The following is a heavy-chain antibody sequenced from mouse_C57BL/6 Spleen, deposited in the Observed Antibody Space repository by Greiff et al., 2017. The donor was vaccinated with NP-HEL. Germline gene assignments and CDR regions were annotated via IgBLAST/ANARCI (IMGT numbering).Heavy chain of an antibody. CDR1: GYTFTGYW. CDR3: ASYGSSYRRIYYFDY. CDR2: ILPGSGST. V-gene: IGHV1-9*01. D-gene: IGHD1-1*01. J-gene: IGHJ2*01. Sequence: QVQLQQSGAELMKPGASVKLSCKATGYTFTGYWIEWVKQRPGHGLEWIGEILPGSGSTNYNEKFKGKATFTADTSSNTAYMQLSSLTTEDSAIYYCASYGSSYRRIYYFDYWGQGTTLTVSS.